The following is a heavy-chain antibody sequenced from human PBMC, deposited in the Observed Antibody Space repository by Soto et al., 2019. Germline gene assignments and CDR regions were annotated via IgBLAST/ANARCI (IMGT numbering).Heavy chain of an antibody. V-gene: IGHV4-34*01. J-gene: IGHJ4*02. CDR1: GGSFSGYY. Sequence: SETLSLTCAVYGGSFSGYYWSWIRQPPGKGLEWIGEINHSGSTNYNPSLKSRVTISVDTSKNQFSLKLSSVTAADTAVYYCARGRRIAAAGTPQGYWGQGTLVTVSS. CDR2: INHSGST. D-gene: IGHD6-13*01. CDR3: ARGRRIAAAGTPQGY.